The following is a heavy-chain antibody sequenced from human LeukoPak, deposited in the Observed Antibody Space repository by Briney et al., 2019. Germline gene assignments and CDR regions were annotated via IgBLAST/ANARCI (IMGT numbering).Heavy chain of an antibody. CDR3: ARHFRNPRTYYYDSSGYNYFDY. CDR1: GGSISSSSYY. CDR2: IYYSGST. V-gene: IGHV4-39*01. J-gene: IGHJ4*02. Sequence: PSETLSLTCTVSGGSISSSSYYWGWIRQPPGQGLEWIGSIYYSGSTYYNPSLKSRVTISVDTSKNQFSLKLSSVTAADTAVYYCARHFRNPRTYYYDSSGYNYFDYWGQGTLVTVSS. D-gene: IGHD3-22*01.